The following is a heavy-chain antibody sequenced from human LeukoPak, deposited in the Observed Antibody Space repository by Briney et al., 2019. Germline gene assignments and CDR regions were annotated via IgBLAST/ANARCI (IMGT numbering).Heavy chain of an antibody. CDR3: ARVHLGYDSSVQWYFDL. V-gene: IGHV1-69*05. D-gene: IGHD3-22*01. CDR2: IIPIFGTA. Sequence: GSSVKLSCKASGGTFSSYAIIWVRQAPGQGLGWMGGIIPIFGTADYAQKFQGRVTITTDESTSTAYMELSSLRSEDTAVYYCARVHLGYDSSVQWYFDLWGRGTLVTVSS. CDR1: GGTFSSYA. J-gene: IGHJ2*01.